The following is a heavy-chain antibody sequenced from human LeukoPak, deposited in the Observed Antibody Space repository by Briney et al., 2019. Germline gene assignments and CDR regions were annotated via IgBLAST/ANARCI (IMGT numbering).Heavy chain of an antibody. Sequence: SETLSLTCTVSVGSVSSGRFYWTWIRQPPGKGLELIGYIYYSGSTNYIPSLRSRLTISVDTSKNQFSLKLSSVTAADTAVYYCAREDITGTASYFDYWGQGTLVTVSS. J-gene: IGHJ4*02. CDR2: IYYSGST. CDR1: VGSVSSGRFY. D-gene: IGHD1-7*01. V-gene: IGHV4-61*01. CDR3: AREDITGTASYFDY.